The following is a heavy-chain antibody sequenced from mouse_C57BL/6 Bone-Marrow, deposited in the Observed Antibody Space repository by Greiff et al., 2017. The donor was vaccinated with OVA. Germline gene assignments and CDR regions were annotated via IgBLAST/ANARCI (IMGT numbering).Heavy chain of an antibody. CDR3: VRDGDYSPPHYYAMDY. D-gene: IGHD2-12*01. J-gene: IGHJ4*01. CDR2: IRSKSSNYAT. CDR1: GFTFNTYA. Sequence: EVMLVESGGGLVQPKGSLKLSCAASGFTFNTYAMHWVRQAPGKGLEWVARIRSKSSNYATYYADSVKDRFTIYRDDSQSMLYLQMNNLKTEDTAMYYCVRDGDYSPPHYYAMDYWGQGTSVTVSS. V-gene: IGHV10-3*01.